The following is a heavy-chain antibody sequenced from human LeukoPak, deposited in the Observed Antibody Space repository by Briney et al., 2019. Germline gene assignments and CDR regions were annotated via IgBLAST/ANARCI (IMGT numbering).Heavy chain of an antibody. CDR2: ISAYNGNI. Sequence: GASVKVSCKASGYTFSNYGISWVRQAPGQGLEWMGWISAYNGNINYAQKFQGRVTMTTDTSTSTAYMELTSLRSDDTAVYYCARNTYCSSTSCYFLPWGQGTLVTVSS. J-gene: IGHJ5*02. CDR1: GYTFSNYG. CDR3: ARNTYCSSTSCYFLP. D-gene: IGHD2-2*01. V-gene: IGHV1-18*01.